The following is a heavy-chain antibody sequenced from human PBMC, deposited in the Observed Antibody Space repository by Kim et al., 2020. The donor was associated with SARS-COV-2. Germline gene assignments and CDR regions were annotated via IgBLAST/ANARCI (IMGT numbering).Heavy chain of an antibody. CDR1: GYTFTSYA. Sequence: ASVKVSCKASGYTFTSYAMHWVRQAPGQRLEWMGWINAGNGNTKYSQKFQGRVTITRDTSASTAYMELSSLRSEDTAVYYCARGPMVRGVTSYYFDYWGQGTLVTVSS. J-gene: IGHJ4*02. CDR2: INAGNGNT. CDR3: ARGPMVRGVTSYYFDY. V-gene: IGHV1-3*01. D-gene: IGHD3-10*01.